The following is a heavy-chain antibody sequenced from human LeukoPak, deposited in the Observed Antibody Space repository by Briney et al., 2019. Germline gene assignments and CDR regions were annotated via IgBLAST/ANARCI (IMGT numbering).Heavy chain of an antibody. J-gene: IGHJ2*01. Sequence: SETLSLTCTVSGGSISSGGYYWSWIRQPPGKGLEWIGYIYHSGSTYYNPSLKSRVAISVDRSKNQFSLKLSSVTAADTAVYYCARTIRGVPWYFDLWGRGTLVTVSS. D-gene: IGHD3-10*01. CDR2: IYHSGST. CDR3: ARTIRGVPWYFDL. CDR1: GGSISSGGYY. V-gene: IGHV4-30-2*01.